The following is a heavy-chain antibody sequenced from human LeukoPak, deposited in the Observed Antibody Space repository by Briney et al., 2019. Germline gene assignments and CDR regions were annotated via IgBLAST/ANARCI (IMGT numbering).Heavy chain of an antibody. CDR3: ARDGGVSSSSPGGFDY. Sequence: GGSLRLSCAASGFTFSSYGMHWVRQAPGKGLEWVAVIWYDGSNKYYADSVKGRFTISRDNSKNTLYLQMNSLRAEDTAVYYCARDGGVSSSSPGGFDYWGQGTLVTVSS. D-gene: IGHD6-6*01. V-gene: IGHV3-33*01. CDR1: GFTFSSYG. CDR2: IWYDGSNK. J-gene: IGHJ4*02.